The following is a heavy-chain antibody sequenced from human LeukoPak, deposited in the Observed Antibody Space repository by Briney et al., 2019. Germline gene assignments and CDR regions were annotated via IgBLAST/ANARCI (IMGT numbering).Heavy chain of an antibody. J-gene: IGHJ6*02. Sequence: GASVKVSCTASGYTFTSYAMNWVRQAPGQGLEWMGWINTNTGNPTYAQGFTGRFVFSLDTSVSTAYLQISSLKAEDTAVYYCAREESDFWSGYYLPYYYYGMDVWGQGTTVTVSS. CDR2: INTNTGNP. D-gene: IGHD3-3*01. CDR1: GYTFTSYA. V-gene: IGHV7-4-1*02. CDR3: AREESDFWSGYYLPYYYYGMDV.